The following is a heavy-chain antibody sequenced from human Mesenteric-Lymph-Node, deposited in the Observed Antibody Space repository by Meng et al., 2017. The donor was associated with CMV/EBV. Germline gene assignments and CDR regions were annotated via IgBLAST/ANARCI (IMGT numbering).Heavy chain of an antibody. Sequence: SETLSLTCTVSGGSVITGNYYWSWIRQPPGKGLEWIGHVYYSGSTNYNPSLKSRVTISIDTSKNQFSLRLNSVTAADTAVYYCARDGSWAQFNTPTHYYYAMDVWGQGTTVTVSS. CDR1: GGSVITGNYY. CDR3: ARDGSWAQFNTPTHYYYAMDV. V-gene: IGHV4-61*01. J-gene: IGHJ6*02. CDR2: VYYSGST. D-gene: IGHD3-10*01.